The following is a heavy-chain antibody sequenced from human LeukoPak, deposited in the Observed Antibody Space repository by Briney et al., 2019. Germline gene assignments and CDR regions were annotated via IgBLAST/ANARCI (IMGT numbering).Heavy chain of an antibody. Sequence: GGSLRLSCAAPGFTFSSYEMNWVRQAPGKGLEWGSYISSSGSTIYYADSVKGRFTISRDNAKNSLYLQMNSLRAEDTAVYYCARSSYTSGSSYFDYWGQGTLVTVSS. D-gene: IGHD3-10*01. CDR3: ARSSYTSGSSYFDY. CDR2: ISSSGSTI. J-gene: IGHJ4*02. CDR1: GFTFSSYE. V-gene: IGHV3-48*03.